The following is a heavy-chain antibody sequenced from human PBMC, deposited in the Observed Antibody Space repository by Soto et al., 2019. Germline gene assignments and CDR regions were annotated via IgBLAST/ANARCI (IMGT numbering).Heavy chain of an antibody. CDR3: AKALLGRNFDY. D-gene: IGHD7-27*01. Sequence: QVQLVESGGGVVQPGRSLRLSCAASGFTFSSYGMHWVRQAPGKGLAWVAVISYDGSNKYYADSVKGRFTISRDNSKNTLYLQMNSLRAEDTAVYYCAKALLGRNFDYWGQGTLVNVSS. CDR2: ISYDGSNK. V-gene: IGHV3-30*18. CDR1: GFTFSSYG. J-gene: IGHJ4*02.